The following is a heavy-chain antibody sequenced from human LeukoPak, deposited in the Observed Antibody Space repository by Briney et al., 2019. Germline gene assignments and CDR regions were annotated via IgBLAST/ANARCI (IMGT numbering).Heavy chain of an antibody. J-gene: IGHJ4*02. Sequence: SEPLSLPFRVFGGSIRLRDYYWGWARPPPGKGLEGMGNVYYSGTTYYNGSLKSRVSMPIDTSKNQCSLKLNSVTAADTAVYYCARVCSHLMCGNDYWGQGALVTVSS. CDR1: GGSIRLRDYY. CDR2: VYYSGTT. V-gene: IGHV4-39*07. CDR3: ARVCSHLMCGNDY. D-gene: IGHD1-26*01.